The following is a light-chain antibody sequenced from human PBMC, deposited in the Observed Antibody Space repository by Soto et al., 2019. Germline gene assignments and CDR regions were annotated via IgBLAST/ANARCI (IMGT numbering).Light chain of an antibody. Sequence: IQLTQSPSSLSASVGDRVTITCRASQGISSYLAWYQQKPGKAPKLLIYAASTLQSGVPSRFSGSGSGTDFTLTISSLQPEDFATYYCQQYNGYSTWTFGQGTKVEFK. V-gene: IGKV1-9*01. CDR3: QQYNGYSTWT. J-gene: IGKJ1*01. CDR2: AAS. CDR1: QGISSY.